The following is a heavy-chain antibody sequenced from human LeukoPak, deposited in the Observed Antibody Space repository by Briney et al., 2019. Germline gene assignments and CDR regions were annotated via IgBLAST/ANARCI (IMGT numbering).Heavy chain of an antibody. CDR1: GYTFTSYG. J-gene: IGHJ4*02. CDR3: ARDRDYYGSGSYAY. D-gene: IGHD3-10*01. Sequence: GASVKVSCKASGYTFTSYGISWVRQAAGQGLEWMGWISAYNGNTNYAQKLQGRVTMTTDTSTSTAYMELRSLRSDDTAVYYCARDRDYYGSGSYAYWGQGTLVTVSS. V-gene: IGHV1-18*01. CDR2: ISAYNGNT.